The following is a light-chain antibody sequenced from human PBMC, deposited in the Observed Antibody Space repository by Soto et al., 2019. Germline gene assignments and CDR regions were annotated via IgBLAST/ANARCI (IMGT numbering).Light chain of an antibody. CDR3: QVWDSGAVV. CDR1: NIGSTN. CDR2: RDS. Sequence: SYELTQPLSVSVALRQTARITCAGNNIGSTNVHWYQQKPGQAPVLVIYRDSYRPSGIPERFSGSNSGNTATLTISGAQVGDEADYYCQVWDSGAVVFGGGTKVTVL. V-gene: IGLV3-9*01. J-gene: IGLJ3*02.